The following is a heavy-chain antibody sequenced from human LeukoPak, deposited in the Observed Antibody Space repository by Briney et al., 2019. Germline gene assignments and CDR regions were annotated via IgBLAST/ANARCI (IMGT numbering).Heavy chain of an antibody. J-gene: IGHJ3*02. CDR1: GYTVTSYD. CDR3: ARGLYSSGWYGDGAFDI. D-gene: IGHD6-19*01. Sequence: GASVKVSXKASGYTVTSYDINWVRQATGQGLEWMGWMNPNSGNTGYAQKFQGRVTMTRNTSISTAYMELSSLRSEDTAVYYCARGLYSSGWYGDGAFDIWGQGTMVTVSS. V-gene: IGHV1-8*01. CDR2: MNPNSGNT.